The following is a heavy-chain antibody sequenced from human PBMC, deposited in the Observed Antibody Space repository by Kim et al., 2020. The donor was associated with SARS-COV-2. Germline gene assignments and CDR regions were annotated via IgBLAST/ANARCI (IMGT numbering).Heavy chain of an antibody. CDR2: IDPRDSYT. CDR3: ARQDDGSGLLSYTDS. V-gene: IGHV5-10-1*01. Sequence: KVSCKGSGFIFTNSWISWVRQVSGRGLEWMGRIDPRDSYTNYSPSFEGHVTISADASSTTAYLQWNSLEASDTAMYFCARQDDGSGLLSYTDSWGQGTLVTVSA. CDR1: GFIFTNSW. J-gene: IGHJ1*01. D-gene: IGHD2-2*01.